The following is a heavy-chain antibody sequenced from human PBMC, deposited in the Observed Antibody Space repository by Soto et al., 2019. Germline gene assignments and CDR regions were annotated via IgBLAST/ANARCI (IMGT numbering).Heavy chain of an antibody. V-gene: IGHV4-34*01. Sequence: QVQLQQWGAGLLKPSETLSLTCAVYGGSFSGYYWSWIRQPPGKGLEWIGEINNSGSTNYNPSLNIRVTISVDTSKNQFSLKLSSVTAADTAVYYCARGGIAARKNLFDYWGQGTLVTVSS. CDR2: INNSGST. J-gene: IGHJ4*02. D-gene: IGHD6-6*01. CDR1: GGSFSGYY. CDR3: ARGGIAARKNLFDY.